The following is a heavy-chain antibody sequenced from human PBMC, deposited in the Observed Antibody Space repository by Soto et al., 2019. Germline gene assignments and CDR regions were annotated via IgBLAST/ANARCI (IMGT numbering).Heavy chain of an antibody. V-gene: IGHV4-34*01. CDR1: GGSFSGYY. Sequence: QVQLQQWGAGLLKPSETLSLTCAVYGGSFSGYYWSWIRQLPGKGLEWIGEIKHSGSTNYTPSLKCRVTISVDTSKNQFYLKLSSVAAADTAVYYCASSSGWFRYYYYGMDVWGQGTTVTVSS. CDR3: ASSSGWFRYYYYGMDV. D-gene: IGHD6-19*01. J-gene: IGHJ6*02. CDR2: IKHSGST.